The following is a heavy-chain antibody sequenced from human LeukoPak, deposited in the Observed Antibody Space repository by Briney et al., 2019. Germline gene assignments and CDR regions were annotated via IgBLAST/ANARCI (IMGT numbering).Heavy chain of an antibody. CDR1: GGSFSGYY. Sequence: PSETLSLTCAVYGGSFSGYYWSWIRQPPGKGLEWIGEISHSGSTNYNPSLKSRVTISVDTSKNQFSLKLSSVTAADTAVYYCARGYYYDSSGYYYFDYWGQGTLVTVSS. V-gene: IGHV4-34*01. CDR2: ISHSGST. CDR3: ARGYYYDSSGYYYFDY. D-gene: IGHD3-22*01. J-gene: IGHJ4*02.